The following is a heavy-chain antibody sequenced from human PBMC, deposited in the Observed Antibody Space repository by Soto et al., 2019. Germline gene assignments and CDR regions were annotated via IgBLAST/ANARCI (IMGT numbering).Heavy chain of an antibody. V-gene: IGHV1-69*08. CDR3: ARLPLDS. CDR2: VNPLLGTA. CDR1: GGSLSNIT. Sequence: QVQLVQSGAEVKKPGSSVRVSCKISGGSLSNITVSWVRQAPGLGLEWMGRVNPLLGTANYAQKFQGRVTLSADRSNNTAYMDMTSLTSDDPAMYYCARLPLDSWGQGNLVTVSS. J-gene: IGHJ4*02.